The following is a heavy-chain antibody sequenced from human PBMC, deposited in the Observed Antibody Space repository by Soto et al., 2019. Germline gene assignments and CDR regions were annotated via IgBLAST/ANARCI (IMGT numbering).Heavy chain of an antibody. CDR2: IYWDDDK. V-gene: IGHV2-5*02. Sequence: QITLKESGPPLVKPTQALALTCTFSGFSLSTSGVGVGWIRQPPGKALEWLAVIYWDDDKRYSPSLKNRLTITKDTSRNQVVLTMTNMDPVDTATYYCAHRRGGYNWDDAHFDYWGQGTLVTVSS. J-gene: IGHJ4*02. D-gene: IGHD1-20*01. CDR1: GFSLSTSGVG. CDR3: AHRRGGYNWDDAHFDY.